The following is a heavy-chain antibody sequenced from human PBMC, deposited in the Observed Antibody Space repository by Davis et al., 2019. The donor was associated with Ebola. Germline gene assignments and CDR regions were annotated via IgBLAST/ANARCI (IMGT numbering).Heavy chain of an antibody. J-gene: IGHJ1*01. V-gene: IGHV4-34*01. CDR3: ASSYIAAPGWVQH. CDR2: INHSGST. Sequence: PGGSLRLSCAVYGGSFSGYYWSWIRQPPGKGLEWIGEINHSGSTNYNPSLKSRVTISVDTSKNQFSLKLSSVTAADTAVYYCASSYIAAPGWVQHWGQGTLVTVSS. D-gene: IGHD6-6*01. CDR1: GGSFSGYY.